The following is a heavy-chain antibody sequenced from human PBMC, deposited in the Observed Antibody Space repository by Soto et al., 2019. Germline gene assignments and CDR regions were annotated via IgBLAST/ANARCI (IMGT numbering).Heavy chain of an antibody. V-gene: IGHV1-69*13. CDR1: GGTFSSYA. CDR3: ARDLIRDGYNYRGYYYYYGMDG. CDR2: IIPIFGTA. J-gene: IGHJ6*01. D-gene: IGHD5-12*01. Sequence: SVKVSCKASGGTFSSYAISWVRQAPGQGLEWMGGIIPIFGTANYAQKFQGRVTITADESTSTAYMELSSLRSEDTAVYYCARDLIRDGYNYRGYYYYYGMDGWRQGTTVTVSS.